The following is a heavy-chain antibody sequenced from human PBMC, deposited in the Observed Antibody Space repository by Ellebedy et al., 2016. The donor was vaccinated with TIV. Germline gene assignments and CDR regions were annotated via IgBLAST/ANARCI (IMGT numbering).Heavy chain of an antibody. CDR1: GFTFSSYS. J-gene: IGHJ3*02. D-gene: IGHD2-21*02. CDR2: ISSDSSYI. CDR3: ARDNAYCGGDCYSYAFDI. Sequence: GESLKISCAASGFTFSSYSMNWVRRTPGKGLDWVASISSDSSYISYADSVKGRFTISRDNAKNSLYLQMNGLRAEDTAVYYCARDNAYCGGDCYSYAFDIWGQGTMVTVSS. V-gene: IGHV3-21*01.